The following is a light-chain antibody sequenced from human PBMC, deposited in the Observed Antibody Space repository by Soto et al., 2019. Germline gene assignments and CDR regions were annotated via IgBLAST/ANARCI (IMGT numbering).Light chain of an antibody. CDR2: DAS. J-gene: IGKJ5*01. CDR3: QQRQYWPPIT. V-gene: IGKV3-11*01. CDR1: QSVSSY. Sequence: VFTHSPATLSFSPGERATLSWQASQSVSSYLAWYQQKPGQAPRLLIYDASNRATGIPARFSGSGSGTDFTLTISSLEPEDFAIYYCQQRQYWPPITFGQGTRLEIK.